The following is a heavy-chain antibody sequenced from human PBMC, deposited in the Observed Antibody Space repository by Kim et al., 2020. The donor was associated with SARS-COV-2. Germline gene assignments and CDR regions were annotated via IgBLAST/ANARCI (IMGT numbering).Heavy chain of an antibody. Sequence: GGSLRLSCAASGFTFSDSAMSRVRQAPGKGLQWVSSITNSGDSTFYADSVKGRFTISRDNSKNTLYLQINSLRAEDTAIFYCAKHGPGGWLDPWGQGTL. D-gene: IGHD1-26*01. CDR1: GFTFSDSA. CDR3: AKHGPGGWLDP. CDR2: ITNSGDST. J-gene: IGHJ5*02. V-gene: IGHV3-23*01.